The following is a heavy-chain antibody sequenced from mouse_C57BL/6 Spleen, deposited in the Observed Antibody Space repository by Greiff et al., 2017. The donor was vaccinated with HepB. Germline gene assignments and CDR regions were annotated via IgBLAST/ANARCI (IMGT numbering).Heavy chain of an antibody. J-gene: IGHJ4*01. CDR1: GYTFTSYR. D-gene: IGHD1-1*01. Sequence: QVQLQQPGAELVRPGTSVKLSCKASGYTFTSYRMHWVKQRPGQGLEWIGVIDPSDSYTNYNQKFKGKATLTVDTSSSTAYMQLSSLTSEDSAVYYCARGITTVVHHAMDYWGQGTSVTVSS. CDR3: ARGITTVVHHAMDY. CDR2: IDPSDSYT. V-gene: IGHV1-59*01.